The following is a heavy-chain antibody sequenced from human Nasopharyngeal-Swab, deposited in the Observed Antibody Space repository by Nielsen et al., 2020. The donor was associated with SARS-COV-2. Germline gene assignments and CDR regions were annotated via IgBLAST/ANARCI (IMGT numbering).Heavy chain of an antibody. D-gene: IGHD5-12*01. Sequence: GESLKISCAASGFTFSDYYMSWIRQAPGKGLEWVSYISSSSSYTNYADSVKGRFTISRDNAKNSLYLQMNSLRAEDTAVYYCARETYSGYDWSDAFDIWGQGTMVTVSS. CDR3: ARETYSGYDWSDAFDI. CDR1: GFTFSDYY. V-gene: IGHV3-11*06. CDR2: ISSSSSYT. J-gene: IGHJ3*02.